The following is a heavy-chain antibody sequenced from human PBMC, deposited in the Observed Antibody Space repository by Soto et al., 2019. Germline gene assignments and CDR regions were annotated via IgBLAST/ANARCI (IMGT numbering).Heavy chain of an antibody. CDR3: ARGVGSSPPRY. J-gene: IGHJ4*02. Sequence: SETLSLTCAVYGGSFSGYYWSWIRQPPGKGLEWIGEINHSGSTNYNPSLKSRVTISVDTSKNQFSLKLTSATAADTAVYYCARGVGSSPPRYWGRGTLVTVSS. CDR2: INHSGST. CDR1: GGSFSGYY. D-gene: IGHD3-9*01. V-gene: IGHV4-34*01.